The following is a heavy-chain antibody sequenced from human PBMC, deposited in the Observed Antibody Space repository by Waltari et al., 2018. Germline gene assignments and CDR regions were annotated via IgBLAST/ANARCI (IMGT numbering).Heavy chain of an antibody. CDR1: GFSISDYG. V-gene: IGHV3-23*04. Sequence: EVQLVESGGGLIQPGGSLRLSCAASGFSISDYGVSGVRPAPGKGLEWVSRIRASGGNVAYTDSVMGRFTISRDTSQNTVYLQMIGLRVEDTAVYYCTRSISQGVTASDYWGQGTLVTVSS. J-gene: IGHJ4*02. D-gene: IGHD3-10*01. CDR3: TRSISQGVTASDY. CDR2: IRASGGNV.